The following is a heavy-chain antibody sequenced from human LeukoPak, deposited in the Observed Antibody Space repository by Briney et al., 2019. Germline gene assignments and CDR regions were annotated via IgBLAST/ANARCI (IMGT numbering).Heavy chain of an antibody. CDR3: ARVGAEMATKSGDPRLYYYYYYMDV. J-gene: IGHJ6*03. D-gene: IGHD5-24*01. CDR2: IYYSGST. Sequence: SETLSLTCTVSGGSISSSSYYWGRIRQPPGKGLEWIGSIYYSGSTYYNPSLKSRVTISVDTSKNQFSLKLSSVTAADTAVYYCARVGAEMATKSGDPRLYYYYYYMDVWGKGTTVTISS. V-gene: IGHV4-39*07. CDR1: GGSISSSSYY.